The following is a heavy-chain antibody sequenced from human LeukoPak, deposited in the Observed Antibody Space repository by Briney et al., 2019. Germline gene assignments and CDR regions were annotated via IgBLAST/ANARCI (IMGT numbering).Heavy chain of an antibody. D-gene: IGHD2-21*02. Sequence: SETLSLTCAVYGGSFSDSYWSWIRQPPGKGLEWIGEINHGGSTKFNPSLKSRVTISVDTSKNQFSLKLSSVTAADTAVYYCASYCGGDCYSEDYWGQGTLVTVSS. J-gene: IGHJ4*02. CDR3: ASYCGGDCYSEDY. V-gene: IGHV4-34*01. CDR2: INHGGST. CDR1: GGSFSDSY.